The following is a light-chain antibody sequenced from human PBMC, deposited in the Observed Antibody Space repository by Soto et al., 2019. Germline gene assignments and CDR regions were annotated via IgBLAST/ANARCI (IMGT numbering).Light chain of an antibody. CDR1: QDISSW. CDR3: QQPISFPIT. J-gene: IGKJ5*01. Sequence: DVQMTQSPSTLSASVGDRVTITCRASQDISSWLAWYQQKPGKAPKLLIYAASSLQSGVPSRFSGSGSGTDSTLTIRGLQPEDFATYYCQQPISFPITFGQGTRLEIK. CDR2: AAS. V-gene: IGKV1-12*01.